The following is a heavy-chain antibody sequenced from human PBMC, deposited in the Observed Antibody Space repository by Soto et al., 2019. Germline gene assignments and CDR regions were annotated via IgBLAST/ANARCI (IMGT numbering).Heavy chain of an antibody. CDR2: ISGGGETT. CDR3: AKDLSLNGGNTNGYFDY. CDR1: GFTFSSYA. V-gene: IGHV3-23*01. D-gene: IGHD2-15*01. Sequence: TGGSLRLSCAASGFTFSSYAMSWVRQAPGTGLECVSVISGGGETTYYADSVKGRFTISRDNSKNTLYLQMSSLRAEDTALYYCAKDLSLNGGNTNGYFDYWGQGTRVTVSS. J-gene: IGHJ4*02.